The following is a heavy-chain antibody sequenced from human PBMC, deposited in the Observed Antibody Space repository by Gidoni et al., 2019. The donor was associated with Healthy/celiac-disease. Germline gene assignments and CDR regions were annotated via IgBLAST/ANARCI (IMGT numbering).Heavy chain of an antibody. V-gene: IGHV1-69*01. CDR1: GGTFSSYS. D-gene: IGHD2-21*02. Sequence: QVQLLQSGAEVKKPGSSVKVSCQASGGTFSSYSISWVRQAPGQGLEWMGGTIPIFGTANYEQKFQGRVTITADESTSTAYMELSSLRSEDTAVYYCAYCGGDCYSDNWFDPWGQGTLVTVSS. CDR3: AYCGGDCYSDNWFDP. J-gene: IGHJ5*02. CDR2: TIPIFGTA.